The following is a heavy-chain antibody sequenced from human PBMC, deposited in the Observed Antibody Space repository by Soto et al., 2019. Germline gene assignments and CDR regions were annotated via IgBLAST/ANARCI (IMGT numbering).Heavy chain of an antibody. Sequence: PGESLKISCKASEDIFTNYWIGWVRQMPGRGLEWMGIIYPGDSDTRYSPSFQGQVTFSVDKSINTAYLHLSTLKASDTAMFYCVRRRGYSSSGAFDYWAQGTLVT. CDR3: VRRRGYSSSGAFDY. D-gene: IGHD3-10*01. V-gene: IGHV5-51*01. J-gene: IGHJ4*02. CDR2: IYPGDSDT. CDR1: EDIFTNYW.